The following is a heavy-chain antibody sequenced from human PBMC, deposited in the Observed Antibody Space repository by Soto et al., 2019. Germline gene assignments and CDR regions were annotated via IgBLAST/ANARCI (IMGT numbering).Heavy chain of an antibody. CDR2: ITSGGTVF. CDR1: GFNVGDYE. CDR3: ARGRYALGV. V-gene: IGHV3-48*03. J-gene: IGHJ6*02. D-gene: IGHD3-9*01. Sequence: GSLRLSCAASGFNVGDYEMNWVRQAPGKGLEWISMITSGGTVFYYADSVRGRFAISRDDTENSLHLQMNSLRVEDTAMYYCARGRYALGVWGQGTTVTVSS.